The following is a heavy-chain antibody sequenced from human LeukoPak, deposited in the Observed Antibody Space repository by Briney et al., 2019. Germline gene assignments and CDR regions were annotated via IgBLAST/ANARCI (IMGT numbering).Heavy chain of an antibody. CDR1: GVSISNTVYY. J-gene: IGHJ6*03. CDR3: ATTSGYRNYYYYYIDV. D-gene: IGHD3-22*01. V-gene: IGHV4-39*01. Sequence: SETLSLTCTVSGVSISNTVYYWGWIRRAPGKGLEWIGTSFDGGNSYYNPSLKSRVTMSVDGSKNQFSLTLASVTAADTAVYYCATTSGYRNYYYYYIDVWGKGTTVTVSS. CDR2: SFDGGNS.